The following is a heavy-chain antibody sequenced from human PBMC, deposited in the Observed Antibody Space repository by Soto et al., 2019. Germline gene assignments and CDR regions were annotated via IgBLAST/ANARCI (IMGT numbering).Heavy chain of an antibody. Sequence: GASVKVSCKASGYTFTSYDINWVRQATGQGLEWMGWMNPNSGNTGYAQKFQGRVTMTRNTSISTAYMELSSLRSEDTAVYYCARGLSDYYDSSGSPYYYYGMDVWGQGTTVTVSS. J-gene: IGHJ6*02. CDR3: ARGLSDYYDSSGSPYYYYGMDV. D-gene: IGHD3-22*01. CDR2: MNPNSGNT. CDR1: GYTFTSYD. V-gene: IGHV1-8*01.